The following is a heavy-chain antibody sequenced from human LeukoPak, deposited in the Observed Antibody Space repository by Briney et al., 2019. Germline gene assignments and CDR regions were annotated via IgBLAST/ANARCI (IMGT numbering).Heavy chain of an antibody. CDR1: NYTFTSYG. Sequence: ASVKVSCKASNYTFTSYGISWVRQAPGQGLEWMGWISAYNGNTNYAQKLQGRVTMTTDTSTSTAYMELRSLRSDDTAVYYCARCITMVRGVTGYYYYDMDVWGQGTTVTVSS. CDR2: ISAYNGNT. V-gene: IGHV1-18*01. J-gene: IGHJ6*02. D-gene: IGHD3-10*01. CDR3: ARCITMVRGVTGYYYYDMDV.